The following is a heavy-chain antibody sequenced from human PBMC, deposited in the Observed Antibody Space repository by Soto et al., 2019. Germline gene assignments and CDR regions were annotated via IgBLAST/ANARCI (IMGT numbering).Heavy chain of an antibody. CDR2: VYYSGAT. Sequence: QVHLQESGPGLVRPSQTLSLTCTVSGDSMATGGHYYNWIRQVPGKGLEWIGYVYYSGATHYTPSLRARATISRDTSKNQFSLRLISVPAADTALYYCARDKDLQPTVWGFWGQGIQVTVSS. CDR1: GDSMATGGHY. V-gene: IGHV4-31*03. CDR3: ARDKDLQPTVWGF. J-gene: IGHJ4*02. D-gene: IGHD3-16*01.